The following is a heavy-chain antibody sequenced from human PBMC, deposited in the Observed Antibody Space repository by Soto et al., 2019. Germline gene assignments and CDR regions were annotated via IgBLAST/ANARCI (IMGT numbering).Heavy chain of an antibody. CDR2: INPGNGNT. CDR1: GSTFTVDG. CDR3: ARGGYFDSSNYLAY. Sequence: ASVKVAWKTAGSTFTVDGIDWGRQAPGRGLEWMGWINPGNGNTKYSQQFQGRVIIDRDTSASTAYMELSSLRSEDTAVYYCARGGYFDSSNYLAYWGLGTLVNLS. V-gene: IGHV1-3*01. J-gene: IGHJ4*02. D-gene: IGHD3-22*01.